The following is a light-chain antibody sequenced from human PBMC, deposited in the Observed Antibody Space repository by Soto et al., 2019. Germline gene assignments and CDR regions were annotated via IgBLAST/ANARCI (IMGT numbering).Light chain of an antibody. Sequence: DIVLTQTPLSSPVTLGQPASISCRSSQSLVHSDGNTYLTWLQQRPGQPPRLLIYMISNRFSGVPDRISGSGARTDFTLKISRVEADDVGVYYRMPATPALTFGQGTKLEIK. CDR1: QSLVHSDGNTY. J-gene: IGKJ2*01. CDR2: MIS. CDR3: MPATPALT. V-gene: IGKV2-24*01.